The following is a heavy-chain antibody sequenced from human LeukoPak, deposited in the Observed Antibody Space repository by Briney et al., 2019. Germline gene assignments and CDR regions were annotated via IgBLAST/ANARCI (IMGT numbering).Heavy chain of an antibody. J-gene: IGHJ4*02. Sequence: ASVKVSCKASGYTFTSYDINWVRQATGQGLEWMGWMNPNSGNTGYAQKFQGRVTITADESTSTAYMELSSLRSEDTAVYYCAREGGTYYYDSSGHYFDYWGQGTLVTVSS. CDR2: MNPNSGNT. D-gene: IGHD3-22*01. V-gene: IGHV1-8*03. CDR1: GYTFTSYD. CDR3: AREGGTYYYDSSGHYFDY.